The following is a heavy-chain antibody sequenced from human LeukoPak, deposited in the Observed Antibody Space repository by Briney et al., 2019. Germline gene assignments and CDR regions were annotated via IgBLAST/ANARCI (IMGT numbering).Heavy chain of an antibody. CDR1: GGSISSYY. J-gene: IGHJ6*03. CDR3: ARDDYYGSGSYPYPYYYYMDV. CDR2: IYTSGST. V-gene: IGHV4-4*07. D-gene: IGHD3-10*01. Sequence: SETLSLTCTVSGGSISSYYWSWIRQPAGKGLEWIGRIYTSGSTNYNPSLKSRVTMSVDTSKNQFSLKLSSVTAADTAVYYCARDDYYGSGSYPYPYYYYMDVWGKGTTVTISS.